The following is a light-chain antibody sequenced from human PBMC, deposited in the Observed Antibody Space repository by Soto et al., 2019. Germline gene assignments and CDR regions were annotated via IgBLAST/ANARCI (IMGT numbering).Light chain of an antibody. CDR2: AGT. CDR3: LEYNSALWT. CDR1: QDISNY. V-gene: IGKV1-27*01. J-gene: IGKJ1*01. Sequence: DIQMTQSPSSLSASVGDRVTITCRASQDISNYLAWYQQKPGKAPKLVIYAGTTLQSGFSSRFSGSGSGTDFTLTICSLQPEDVATFYCLEYNSALWTFGQGTKVEIK.